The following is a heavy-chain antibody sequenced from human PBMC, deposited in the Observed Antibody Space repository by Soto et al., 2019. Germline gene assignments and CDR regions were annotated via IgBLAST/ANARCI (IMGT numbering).Heavy chain of an antibody. CDR1: GFSLSNARMG. CDR3: ARIQWYSSSWTIDY. V-gene: IGHV2-26*01. J-gene: IGHJ4*02. D-gene: IGHD6-13*01. Sequence: GSGPTLVNPTETLTLTCTVSGFSLSNARMGVSWIRQPPGKALEWLAHIFSNDEKSYSTSLKSRLTISKDTSKSQVVLTMTNMDPVDTATYYCARIQWYSSSWTIDYWGQGTLVTVSS. CDR2: IFSNDEK.